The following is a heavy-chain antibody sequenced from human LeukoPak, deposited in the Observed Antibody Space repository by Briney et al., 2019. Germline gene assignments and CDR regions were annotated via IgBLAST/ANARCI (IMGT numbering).Heavy chain of an antibody. V-gene: IGHV6-1*01. D-gene: IGHD3-10*01. CDR1: GDSVSSNSAA. CDR3: ARGDYGSGNSFNYFDH. Sequence: PSQTLSLTCAISGDSVSSNSAAWNWFRQSPSGGLEWLGRTYYRSKWYNDYAVSVKSRITINPDTSKNQFSLQLNSVTPEDTAVYYCARGDYGSGNSFNYFDHWGQGTLVTVSS. J-gene: IGHJ4*02. CDR2: TYYRSKWYN.